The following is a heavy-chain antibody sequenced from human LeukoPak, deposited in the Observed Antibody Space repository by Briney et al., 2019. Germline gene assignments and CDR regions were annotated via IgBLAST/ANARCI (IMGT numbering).Heavy chain of an antibody. D-gene: IGHD3/OR15-3a*01. V-gene: IGHV3-23*01. CDR1: GFTFSSYA. Sequence: PGGSLRLSCAASGFTFSSYAMTWVRQAPGKGLEWVSGISGSTGRTYYADSVKGRFTVSRDNSKNTLYLQMNSLRVEDTAVYCCARGTESLYYYGMDVWGQGTTVTVSS. CDR3: ARGTESLYYYGMDV. J-gene: IGHJ6*02. CDR2: ISGSTGRT.